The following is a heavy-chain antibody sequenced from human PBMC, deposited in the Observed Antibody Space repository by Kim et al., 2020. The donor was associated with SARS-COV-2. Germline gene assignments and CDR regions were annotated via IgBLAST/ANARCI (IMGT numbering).Heavy chain of an antibody. CDR3: TTAGNFRFDS. V-gene: IGHV3-74*01. CDR2: MNSDGSTI. J-gene: IGHJ5*01. D-gene: IGHD1-7*01. Sequence: GGSLRLSCAASGFAFSSSWMHWVRQAPGKGLVWVSRMNSDGSTIDYADSVKGRFTISRDNAKNTLFLPMHSLRVEDTAVYYCTTAGNFRFDSWGQGTLVT. CDR1: GFAFSSSW.